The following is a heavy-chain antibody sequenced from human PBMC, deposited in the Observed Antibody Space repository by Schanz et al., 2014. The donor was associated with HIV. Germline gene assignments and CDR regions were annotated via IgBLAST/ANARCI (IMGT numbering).Heavy chain of an antibody. J-gene: IGHJ4*02. V-gene: IGHV3-23*01. CDR1: GFTFSNYG. D-gene: IGHD3-10*01. CDR2: ISGSGIST. CDR3: AKGQRGVVRGDIDC. Sequence: EVQLLESGGGLVQPGGSLRLPCVASGFTFSNYGMSWVRQAPGKGLEWVSTISGSGISTYYADSVKGRFTISRDNSKNTLYLQMNSLRAEDTAVYYCAKGQRGVVRGDIDCWGQGTLVTVSS.